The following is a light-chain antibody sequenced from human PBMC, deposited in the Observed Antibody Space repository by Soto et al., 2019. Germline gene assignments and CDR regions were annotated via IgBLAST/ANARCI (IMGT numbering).Light chain of an antibody. J-gene: IGKJ4*01. CDR3: LHHNNYPLT. CDR1: QDIRND. Sequence: DIQMTQSPSSLSASVGDRVTITCRASQDIRNDLGWYQQKPGKAPKWLISFASNLQGGVPSRFSGRRSGTEFTLTTSRLQPEDFATYFCLHHNNYPLTFGGGTKVETK. V-gene: IGKV1-17*01. CDR2: FAS.